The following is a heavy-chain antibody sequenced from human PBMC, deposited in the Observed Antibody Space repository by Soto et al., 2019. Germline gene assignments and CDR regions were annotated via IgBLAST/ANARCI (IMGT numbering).Heavy chain of an antibody. D-gene: IGHD3-22*01. CDR2: ISAYNGNT. Sequence: QVQLVQSGAEVKKPGASVKVSCKASGYTFTSYGISWVRQAPGQGLEWMGWISAYNGNTNYAQKLQGRVSMTTDTATSTAYMELRSLRSDDTAVYYCARDSSGSSLYYYGMDVWGQGTTVTVSS. CDR3: ARDSSGSSLYYYGMDV. V-gene: IGHV1-18*04. CDR1: GYTFTSYG. J-gene: IGHJ6*02.